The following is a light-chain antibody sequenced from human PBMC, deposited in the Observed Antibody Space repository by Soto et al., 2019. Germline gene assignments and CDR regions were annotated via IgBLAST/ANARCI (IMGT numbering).Light chain of an antibody. CDR2: DAS. CDR3: QQRNPWPPIT. Sequence: EIVLTQSPATLSLSPGERATLSCRASQSVSDYLAWYQQKPGQAPRLLIYDASNRATGIPARFNGSGSGTDFILTISNLEPEDFAVDYCQQRNPWPPITFGQGTRLEIK. J-gene: IGKJ5*01. CDR1: QSVSDY. V-gene: IGKV3-11*01.